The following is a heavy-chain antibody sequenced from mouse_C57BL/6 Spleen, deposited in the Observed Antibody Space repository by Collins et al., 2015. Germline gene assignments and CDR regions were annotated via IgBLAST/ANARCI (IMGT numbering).Heavy chain of an antibody. CDR3: ARRGLLDYFDY. CDR2: INPSTGGT. V-gene: IGHV1-43*01. CDR1: GYSFTGYY. D-gene: IGHD3-1*01. J-gene: IGHJ2*01. Sequence: EVKLQQSGPELVKPGASVKISCKASGYSFTGYYMHWVKQSSEKSLEWIGEINPSTGGTSYNQKFKGKATLTVDKSSSTAYMQLKSLTSEDSAVYYCARRGLLDYFDYWGQGTTLTVSS.